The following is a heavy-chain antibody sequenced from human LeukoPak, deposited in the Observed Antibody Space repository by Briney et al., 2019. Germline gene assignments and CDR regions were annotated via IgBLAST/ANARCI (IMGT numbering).Heavy chain of an antibody. D-gene: IGHD3-22*01. CDR2: MNPTSGNT. J-gene: IGHJ5*01. CDR1: GYTVTSYD. Sequence: ASVEVSCKASGYTVTSYDINWVRQATGQGPEWMGWMNPTSGNTGYAQEFQGRVTMTRDAYISTAYMELSSLRSEDTAVYYCARGSRYYYASDGSPFDFWGQGTLVTVSS. V-gene: IGHV1-8*01. CDR3: ARGSRYYYASDGSPFDF.